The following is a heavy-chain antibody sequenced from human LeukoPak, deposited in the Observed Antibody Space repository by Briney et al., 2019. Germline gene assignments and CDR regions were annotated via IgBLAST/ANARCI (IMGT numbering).Heavy chain of an antibody. J-gene: IGHJ5*02. Sequence: PSETLSLTCAAYGGSFSGYYWSWIRQPPGKGLEWIGEINHSGSTNYNPSLKSRVTISVDTSKNQFSLKLSSVTAADTAVYYCARRTIFGVVIVWFDPWGQGTLVTVSS. CDR2: INHSGST. CDR3: ARRTIFGVVIVWFDP. V-gene: IGHV4-34*01. D-gene: IGHD3-3*01. CDR1: GGSFSGYY.